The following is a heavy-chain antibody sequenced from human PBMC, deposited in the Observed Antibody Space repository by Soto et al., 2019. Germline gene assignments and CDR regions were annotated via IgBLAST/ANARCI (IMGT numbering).Heavy chain of an antibody. CDR1: GFTFSSYA. Sequence: EVQLLESGGGLVQPGGSLRLSCAASGFTFSSYAMRWVRQAPGKGLEWVSAISGSGGSTYYADSVKGRFTISRDNSKNTLYLQMNNLRAEDTAVYYCAKDRGYSRYFDYWGQGTLVTVSS. D-gene: IGHD4-4*01. J-gene: IGHJ4*02. CDR2: ISGSGGST. V-gene: IGHV3-23*01. CDR3: AKDRGYSRYFDY.